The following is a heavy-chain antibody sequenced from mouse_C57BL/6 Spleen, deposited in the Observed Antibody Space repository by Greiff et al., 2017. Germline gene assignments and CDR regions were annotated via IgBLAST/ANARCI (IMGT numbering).Heavy chain of an antibody. Sequence: VQLQQSGAELVRPGASVKLSCTASGFNFTDYYMHWVKQRPEQGLEWIGRIDPEDGDTEYDPKFQGKATMTADTSSNTAYLQLSSLTSEDTAVYYCTTFTTVVSAFDYWGQGTSVTVSS. D-gene: IGHD1-1*01. CDR1: GFNFTDYY. V-gene: IGHV14-1*01. J-gene: IGHJ2*02. CDR3: TTFTTVVSAFDY. CDR2: IDPEDGDT.